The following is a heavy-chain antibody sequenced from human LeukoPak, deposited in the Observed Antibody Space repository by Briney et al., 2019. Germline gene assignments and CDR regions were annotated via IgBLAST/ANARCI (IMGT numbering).Heavy chain of an antibody. J-gene: IGHJ4*02. V-gene: IGHV3-23*01. Sequence: QPGGSLRLSCAASGFIFSSYVMSWVRQAPGKGLEWVSGISISGGTTYYAESVKGRFTISRDNSKKTLFLQMNSLRAEGTAVYYCARVDPFGRPPISTFDSWGQGTLVTVSS. CDR1: GFIFSSYV. CDR2: ISISGGTT. D-gene: IGHD3-16*01. CDR3: ARVDPFGRPPISTFDS.